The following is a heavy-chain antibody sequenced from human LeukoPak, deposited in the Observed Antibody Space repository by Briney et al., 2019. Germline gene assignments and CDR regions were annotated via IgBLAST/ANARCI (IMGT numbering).Heavy chain of an antibody. Sequence: GGSLRLSCAASGFTFTNYAMSCVRQAPGKGPEWVSTISPSSGNTHYADSVKGRFTISRDNSKNTLYLQMNSLRAEDTAVYYCAKEGSAFDIWGQGTMVTVSS. CDR2: ISPSSGNT. CDR3: AKEGSAFDI. V-gene: IGHV3-23*01. J-gene: IGHJ3*02. CDR1: GFTFTNYA. D-gene: IGHD3-10*01.